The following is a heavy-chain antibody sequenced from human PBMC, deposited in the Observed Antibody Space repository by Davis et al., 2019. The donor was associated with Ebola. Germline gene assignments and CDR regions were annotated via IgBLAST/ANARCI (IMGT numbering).Heavy chain of an antibody. V-gene: IGHV1-46*01. CDR1: GYRFTSYY. CDR2: INPITGGT. Sequence: ASVTVSCQASGYRFTSYYMHWVRQAPGQGLEWMGIINPITGGTSYAQNFQVRVNMTRDTSTSTVYMELSSLRSEDTAVYYCAREGGRYYDSSGYVFDIWGQGTMVKVSP. D-gene: IGHD3-22*01. CDR3: AREGGRYYDSSGYVFDI. J-gene: IGHJ3*02.